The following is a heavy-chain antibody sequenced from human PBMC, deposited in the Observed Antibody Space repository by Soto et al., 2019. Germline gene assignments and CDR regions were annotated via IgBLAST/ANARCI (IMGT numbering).Heavy chain of an antibody. CDR3: ARVNHCSSTSCYTGGFDY. CDR2: IYYSGST. D-gene: IGHD2-2*02. Sequence: QVQLQESGPGLVKPSETLSLTCTVSGGSISSYYWSWIRQPPGKGLEWIGYIYYSGSTNYNPSLKSRVTISVDTSKNQFSLKLSSVTAADTAVYYCARVNHCSSTSCYTGGFDYWGQGTLVTVSS. J-gene: IGHJ4*02. V-gene: IGHV4-59*01. CDR1: GGSISSYY.